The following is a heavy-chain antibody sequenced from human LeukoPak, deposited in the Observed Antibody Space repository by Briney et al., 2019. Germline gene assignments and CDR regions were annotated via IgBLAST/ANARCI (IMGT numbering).Heavy chain of an antibody. J-gene: IGHJ4*02. CDR1: GFTFDDYA. Sequence: GGSLRLSCAVSGFTFDDYAMHWVRHVPGKGLEWVSVIYSGGSTYYEDSVKGRFTISRENCKNKLFLQMNSLRAEDTAVYYCVRDGDSGTDWYWAYWGQGTLVSVSS. CDR3: VRDGDSGTDWYWAY. CDR2: IYSGGST. D-gene: IGHD6-19*01. V-gene: IGHV3-66*01.